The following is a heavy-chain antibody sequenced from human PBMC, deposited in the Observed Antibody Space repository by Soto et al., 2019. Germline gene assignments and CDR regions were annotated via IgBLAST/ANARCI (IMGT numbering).Heavy chain of an antibody. Sequence: QVQLVQSGAEVKKPGSSVRVSCKASGGTLRSHAINWVRQAPGQGLEWMGNIIPVFGITNFARKFLGRVTITADKSTGTAYMELSSLRSEDTAVYYCARDYYDGRGYYSWYFALWGRGTLVTVSS. CDR3: ARDYYDGRGYYSWYFAL. V-gene: IGHV1-69*09. CDR1: GGTLRSHA. J-gene: IGHJ2*01. CDR2: IIPVFGIT. D-gene: IGHD3-22*01.